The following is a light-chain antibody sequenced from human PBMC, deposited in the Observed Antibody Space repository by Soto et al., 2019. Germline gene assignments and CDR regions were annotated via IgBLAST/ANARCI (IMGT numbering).Light chain of an antibody. Sequence: EIVLTQSPGTLSLSPGERATLSCRASQSVRSNLAWYQQKPGQAPRLLIYGASSRATGIPDRFSGSGSGTDFTLTISRLEPEDFVVYHCQQYDGSPRTFGQGTKVDIK. V-gene: IGKV3-20*01. CDR3: QQYDGSPRT. CDR1: QSVRSN. CDR2: GAS. J-gene: IGKJ1*01.